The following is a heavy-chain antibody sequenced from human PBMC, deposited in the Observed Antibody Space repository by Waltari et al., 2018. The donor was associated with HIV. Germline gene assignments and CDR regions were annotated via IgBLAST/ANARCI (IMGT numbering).Heavy chain of an antibody. D-gene: IGHD2-8*01. V-gene: IGHV3-33*08. CDR1: GFSFGTYN. CDR3: ARDRSSPTDPLGFCTN. Sequence: QMQLVESGGGVVQPGGSRRLSCAASGFSFGTYNLHWGRHVPGKRLEWLAIIFYDGSERYDGQAVEGRFTISRDNGRNMLYLQMNSLRVEDTAVYYCARDRSSPTDPLGFCTNWGQGTLVTVSS. CDR2: IFYDGSER. J-gene: IGHJ4*02.